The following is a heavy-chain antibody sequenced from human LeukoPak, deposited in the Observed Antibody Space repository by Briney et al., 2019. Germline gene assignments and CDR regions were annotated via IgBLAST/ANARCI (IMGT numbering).Heavy chain of an antibody. Sequence: SVRVSCKASGGTFSSYAISWVRQAPGQGLEWMGGIIPIFGTANYAQKFQGRVTITADESTSTAYMELSSLRSEDTAVYYCARGDYDSSGYYPFDYWGQGTLVTVSS. CDR2: IIPIFGTA. D-gene: IGHD3-22*01. CDR3: ARGDYDSSGYYPFDY. J-gene: IGHJ4*02. CDR1: GGTFSSYA. V-gene: IGHV1-69*01.